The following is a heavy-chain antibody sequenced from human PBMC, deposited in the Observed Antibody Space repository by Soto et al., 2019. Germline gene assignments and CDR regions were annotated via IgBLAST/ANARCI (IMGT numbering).Heavy chain of an antibody. CDR2: IYYTGST. V-gene: IGHV4-31*03. CDR3: ASRDVDTTMVGRDY. Sequence: QVQLQESGPGPVKPSQTLSLTCTVSGGSISSGGYYWSWIRQHPGKGLEWIGYIYYTGSTYYNPSLKSRVTISVDTSKNQFSLRLSSVTAADTAVYYCASRDVDTTMVGRDYWGQGTLVTVSS. D-gene: IGHD5-18*01. J-gene: IGHJ4*02. CDR1: GGSISSGGYY.